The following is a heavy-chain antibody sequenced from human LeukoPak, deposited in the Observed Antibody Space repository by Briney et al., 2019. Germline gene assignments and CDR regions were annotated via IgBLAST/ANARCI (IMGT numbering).Heavy chain of an antibody. D-gene: IGHD6-19*01. CDR2: IYYSGST. Sequence: PSETLSLTCTVSGGSISSYYWSWIRQPPGKGLEWIGYIYYSGSTNYNPSLKSRVTISVDTSKNQFSLKLSSVTAADTAVYYCASLLGGGWYTNWFDPWRQGTLVTVSS. J-gene: IGHJ5*02. V-gene: IGHV4-59*08. CDR1: GGSISSYY. CDR3: ASLLGGGWYTNWFDP.